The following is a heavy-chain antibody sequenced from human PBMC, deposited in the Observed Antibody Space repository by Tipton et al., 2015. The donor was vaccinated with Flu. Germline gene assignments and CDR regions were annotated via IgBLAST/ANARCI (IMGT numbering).Heavy chain of an antibody. J-gene: IGHJ4*02. V-gene: IGHV1-2*02. CDR2: INPHSGDT. Sequence: QVQLVQSGAEVKQPGASVKVSCKTSGYTFTAYFIHWMRQAPGQGLEWMGWINPHSGDTNAAQKFQGRVTMTRDTSISTAYMELRRLRSDDTAVYYCARDFYSSGSLDYVGQGSLVTVSS. D-gene: IGHD3-10*01. CDR3: ARDFYSSGSLDY. CDR1: GYTFTAYF.